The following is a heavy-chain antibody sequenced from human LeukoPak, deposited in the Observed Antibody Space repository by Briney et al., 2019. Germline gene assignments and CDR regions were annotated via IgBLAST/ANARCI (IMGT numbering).Heavy chain of an antibody. CDR1: GGAISRGGYY. CDR2: IFYDGST. D-gene: IGHD2-2*01. Sequence: SQTLSLTCTVSGGAISRGGYYWTWLRQHPGKGLEWMGYIFYDGSTYYNPALASRLSISLDRSQNQFSLKVRSVTAADTALYYCARERTTSSIRVLDYWGQRILVTVSS. V-gene: IGHV4-31*03. CDR3: ARERTTSSIRVLDY. J-gene: IGHJ4*02.